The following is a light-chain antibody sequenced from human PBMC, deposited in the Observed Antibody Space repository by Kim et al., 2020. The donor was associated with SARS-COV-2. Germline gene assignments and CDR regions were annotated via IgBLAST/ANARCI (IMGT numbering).Light chain of an antibody. V-gene: IGKV3-15*01. CDR1: QSIGIY. CDR3: QQYNDWPPGDT. CDR2: GAS. Sequence: SPGERATLSCRASQSIGIYLAWYQQKPGQAPRLLIYGASTRATGVPARFSGSGSGTEFTLTITSLQSEDFAIYYCQQYNDWPPGDTFGQGTKLEI. J-gene: IGKJ2*01.